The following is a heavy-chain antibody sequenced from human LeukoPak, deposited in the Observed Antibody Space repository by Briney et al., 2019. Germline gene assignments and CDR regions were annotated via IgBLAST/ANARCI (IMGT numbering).Heavy chain of an antibody. CDR1: GYTFTSYY. CDR2: INPSGGST. D-gene: IGHD2-15*01. Sequence: ASVKVSCKASGYTFTSYYMHWVRQAPGQGLEWMGIINPSGGSTSYAQKFQGRVTMTTDTSTSTAYMELRSLRSDDTAVCYCAIGVVEAATSGPYYYYYGMDVWGQGTTVTVSS. V-gene: IGHV1-46*01. CDR3: AIGVVEAATSGPYYYYYGMDV. J-gene: IGHJ6*02.